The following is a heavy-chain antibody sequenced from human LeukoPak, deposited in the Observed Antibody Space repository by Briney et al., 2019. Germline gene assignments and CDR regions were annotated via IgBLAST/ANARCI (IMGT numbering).Heavy chain of an antibody. CDR3: AKDPNGDYIGTFDI. CDR1: GIIFSKYG. V-gene: IGHV3-23*01. D-gene: IGHD4-17*01. J-gene: IGHJ3*02. Sequence: GGSLRLSCAASGIIFSKYGMSWVRQAPGRGLEWVATVLGSGVPTYYADSVQGRFTISRDNSKNTLYLQMSSLRAEDTAIYYCAKDPNGDYIGTFDIWGQGTMVIVS. CDR2: VLGSGVPT.